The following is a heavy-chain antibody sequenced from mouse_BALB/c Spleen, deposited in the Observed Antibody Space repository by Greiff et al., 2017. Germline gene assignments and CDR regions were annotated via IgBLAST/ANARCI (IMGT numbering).Heavy chain of an antibody. CDR2: IDPANGNT. V-gene: IGHV14-3*02. Sequence: EVQLQESGAELVKPGASVKLSCTASGFNIKDTYMHWVKQRPEQGLEWIGRIDPANGNTKYDPKFQGKATITADTSSNTAYLQLSSLTSEDTAVYYCASDYYGSRDDYWGQGTTLTVSS. D-gene: IGHD1-1*01. J-gene: IGHJ2*01. CDR3: ASDYYGSRDDY. CDR1: GFNIKDTY.